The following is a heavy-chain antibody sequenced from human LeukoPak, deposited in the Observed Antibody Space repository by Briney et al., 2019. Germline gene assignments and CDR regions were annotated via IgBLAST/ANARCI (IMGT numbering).Heavy chain of an antibody. J-gene: IGHJ3*02. CDR2: IIPIFGTA. CDR3: ARDSHRVLRYFDWFSHAFDI. Sequence: SVKVSCKASGGTFSSYAISWVRQAPGQGLEWMGGIIPIFGTANYAQKFQGRVTITADESTSTAYMELSSLRSEDTAVYYCARDSHRVLRYFDWFSHAFDIWGQGTMVTVSS. V-gene: IGHV1-69*01. D-gene: IGHD3-9*01. CDR1: GGTFSSYA.